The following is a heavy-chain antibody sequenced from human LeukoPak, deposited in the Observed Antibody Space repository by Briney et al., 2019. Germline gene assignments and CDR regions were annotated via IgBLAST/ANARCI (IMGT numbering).Heavy chain of an antibody. CDR2: IYYSGST. D-gene: IGHD3-22*01. J-gene: IGHJ3*01. CDR1: GGSISSTSYY. V-gene: IGHV4-39*01. Sequence: SETLSLTCAVSGGSISSTSYYWAWIRQPPGRGLEWIGTIYYSGSTYHNPSLKSRVTLSVYTSRNQFSLRLSSVDAADTAVYYCAKAGVRYFDSSGLYAFDFWGQGTTVTVSS. CDR3: AKAGVRYFDSSGLYAFDF.